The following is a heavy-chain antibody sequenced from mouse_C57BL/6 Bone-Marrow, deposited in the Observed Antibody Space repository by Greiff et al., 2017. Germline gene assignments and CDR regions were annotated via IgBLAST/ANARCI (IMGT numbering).Heavy chain of an antibody. Sequence: EVQLQQSGAELVKPGASVKLSCTASGFNFKDYYMHWVKQRTEQGLEWIGRIDPKDGDTKYDPKFQGKATLTADKSSNTAYLQLSSLTSEDTAVYYCARPLSDVYYSYALAYWGQGTSVTVSA. V-gene: IGHV14-2*01. CDR2: IDPKDGDT. J-gene: IGHJ3*01. CDR1: GFNFKDYY. CDR3: ARPLSDVYYSYALAY. D-gene: IGHD2-3*01.